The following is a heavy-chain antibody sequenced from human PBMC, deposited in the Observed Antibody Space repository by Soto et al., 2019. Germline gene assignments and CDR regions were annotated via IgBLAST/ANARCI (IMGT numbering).Heavy chain of an antibody. CDR3: AKGGAVIWDAFDI. V-gene: IGHV3-11*06. J-gene: IGHJ3*02. CDR1: GFTFSDYY. D-gene: IGHD1-26*01. CDR2: ISSSSSYT. Sequence: QVQLVESGGGLVKPGGSLRLSCAASGFTFSDYYMSWIRQAPGKGLEWVSYISSSSSYTNYADSVKGRFTISRDNAKNSLYLQRNSLRAEDTAVYYCAKGGAVIWDAFDIWGQGTMVTVSS.